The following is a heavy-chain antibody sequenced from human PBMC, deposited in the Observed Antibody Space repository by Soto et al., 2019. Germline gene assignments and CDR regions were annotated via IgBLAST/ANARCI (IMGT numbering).Heavy chain of an antibody. D-gene: IGHD2-15*01. CDR3: ARIGGCSGGSCYGWNFDY. V-gene: IGHV4-34*01. CDR1: GGSFSGYY. Sequence: SETLSLTCAVYGGSFSGYYWSWIRQPPGKGLEWIGEINHSGSTNYNPSLKSRVTISVDTSKNQFSLKLSSVTAADTAVYYCARIGGCSGGSCYGWNFDYWGQGTLVTVPS. J-gene: IGHJ4*02. CDR2: INHSGST.